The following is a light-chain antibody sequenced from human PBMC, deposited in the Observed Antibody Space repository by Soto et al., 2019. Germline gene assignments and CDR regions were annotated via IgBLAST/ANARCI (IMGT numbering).Light chain of an antibody. CDR2: DAS. Sequence: DIPMTQSPSSVSASVGDRLTITCRASQGISGWLAWYQQKPGKAPNLLIYDASTLRNGVPSRFSGSGSGTYFTLTISNLQPEDFATYYCQQGNSFPLTFGGGTKVEIK. J-gene: IGKJ4*01. V-gene: IGKV1-12*01. CDR1: QGISGW. CDR3: QQGNSFPLT.